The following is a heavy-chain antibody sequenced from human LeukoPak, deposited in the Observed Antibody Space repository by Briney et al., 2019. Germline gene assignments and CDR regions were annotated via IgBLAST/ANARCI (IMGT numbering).Heavy chain of an antibody. CDR3: AKDGGFGVVINYMDV. CDR2: ISWDGGST. V-gene: IGHV3-43*01. CDR1: GFTFDDYT. Sequence: GGSLRLSCAASGFTFDDYTMHWVRQAPGKGLEWVSLISWDGGSTYYADSVKGRFTISRDNSKNSLYLQMNSLRTEDTALYYCAKDGGFGVVINYMDVWGKGTTVTVSS. J-gene: IGHJ6*03. D-gene: IGHD3-3*01.